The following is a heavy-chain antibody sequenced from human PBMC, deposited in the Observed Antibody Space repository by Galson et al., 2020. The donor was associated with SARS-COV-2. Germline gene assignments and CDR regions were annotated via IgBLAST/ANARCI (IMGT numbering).Heavy chain of an antibody. J-gene: IGHJ1*01. CDR3: VKAREPAAVEDFES. CDR2: ISWNSDYI. V-gene: IGHV3-9*01. CDR1: GFTLDHYA. D-gene: IGHD6-13*01. Sequence: SLKIYCAASGFTLDHYALHWVRQAPGQGLELVPYISWNSDYIDYADSVKGRFTSLRDNAKNSLYLQMNSLRAEDTAFYDCVKAREPAAVEDFESGGRGTLVAGSS.